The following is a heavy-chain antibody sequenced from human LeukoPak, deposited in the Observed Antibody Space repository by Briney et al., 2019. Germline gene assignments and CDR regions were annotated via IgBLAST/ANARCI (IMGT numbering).Heavy chain of an antibody. CDR2: INHSGST. CDR1: GGSFSGYY. V-gene: IGHV4-34*01. J-gene: IGHJ4*02. CDR3: ARSSVLRYFDWLNHFDY. Sequence: SETLSLTCAVYGGSFSGYYWSWIRQPPGKGLEWIGEINHSGSTNYNPSPKSRVTISVDTSKNQFSLKLSSVTAADTAVYYCARSSVLRYFDWLNHFDYWGQGTLVTVSS. D-gene: IGHD3-9*01.